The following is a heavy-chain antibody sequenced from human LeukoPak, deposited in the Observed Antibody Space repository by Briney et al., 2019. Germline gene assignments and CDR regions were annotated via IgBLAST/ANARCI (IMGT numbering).Heavy chain of an antibody. CDR3: ARDMRHYRYYESDEYYFNFEY. CDR1: GYIFTSYG. D-gene: IGHD3-22*01. Sequence: ASVRVSCKASGYIFTSYGLSWVRQAPGQGLEWMGWISANNGHTHYAQKFQGRLTITRDMSTRTVDMELRSLRSDGTAVYYCARDMRHYRYYESDEYYFNFEYWGQGTLVTVSS. V-gene: IGHV1-18*01. J-gene: IGHJ4*02. CDR2: ISANNGHT.